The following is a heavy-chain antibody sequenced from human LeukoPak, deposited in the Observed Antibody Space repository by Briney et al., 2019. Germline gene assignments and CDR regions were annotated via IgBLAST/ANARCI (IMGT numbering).Heavy chain of an antibody. Sequence: ASVKVSCKASGYTFTSYAMHWVRQAPGQRLEWMGWINAGNGNTKYSQKFQGRVTITRDTSASTAYMELSSLRSEDTAVYYCAKGDTLPYYYDSSGPNDAFDIWGQGTMVTVSS. J-gene: IGHJ3*02. D-gene: IGHD3-22*01. V-gene: IGHV1-3*01. CDR1: GYTFTSYA. CDR2: INAGNGNT. CDR3: AKGDTLPYYYDSSGPNDAFDI.